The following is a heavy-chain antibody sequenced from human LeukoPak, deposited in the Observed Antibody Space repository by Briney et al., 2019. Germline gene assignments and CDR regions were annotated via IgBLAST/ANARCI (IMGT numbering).Heavy chain of an antibody. CDR1: GGSISSYY. J-gene: IGHJ3*02. CDR2: IYTSGST. V-gene: IGHV4-4*07. D-gene: IGHD3-9*01. CDR3: ARDNVRYFDWLQRGRDAFDI. Sequence: SETLSLTCTVSGGSISSYYWSWIRQPAGKGLEWIGRIYTSGSTNYNPSLKSRVTMSVDTSKNQFSLKLSSVTAADTAVYYCARDNVRYFDWLQRGRDAFDIWGQGTMVTVSS.